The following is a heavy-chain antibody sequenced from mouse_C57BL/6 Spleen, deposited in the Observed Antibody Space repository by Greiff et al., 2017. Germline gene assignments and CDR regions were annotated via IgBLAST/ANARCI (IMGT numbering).Heavy chain of an antibody. D-gene: IGHD2-13*01. CDR3: ARQNGEAWFAY. V-gene: IGHV1-19*01. J-gene: IGHJ3*01. CDR1: GYTFTDYY. CDR2: INPYNGGT. Sequence: EVKLVESGPVLVKPGASVKMSCKASGYTFTDYYMNWVKQSHGKSLEWIGVINPYNGGTSYNQKFKGKATLTVDKSSSTAYMELNSLTSEDSAVYYCARQNGEAWFAYWGQGTLVTVSA.